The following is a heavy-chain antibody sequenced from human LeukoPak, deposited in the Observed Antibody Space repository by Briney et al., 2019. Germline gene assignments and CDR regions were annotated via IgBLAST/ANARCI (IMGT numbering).Heavy chain of an antibody. CDR3: ARRRLSGYFNWFDP. J-gene: IGHJ5*02. Sequence: SGTLSLTCAVSGGSISSSNWWSWVRQSPGKGLEWIGEIYHSGNTNYNPSLKSRVTMSVDKSKNQFSLRLTSVTAADTAVYYCARRRLSGYFNWFDPWGQGTLVTVSS. D-gene: IGHD3-22*01. CDR1: GGSISSSNW. CDR2: IYHSGNT. V-gene: IGHV4-4*02.